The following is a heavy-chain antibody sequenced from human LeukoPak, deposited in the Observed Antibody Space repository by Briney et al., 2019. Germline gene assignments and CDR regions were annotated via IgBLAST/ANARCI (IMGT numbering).Heavy chain of an antibody. D-gene: IGHD1-26*01. CDR2: IYYSGST. Sequence: SETLSLTCTVSGGSISSSSYYWGWIRQPPGKGLEWIGSIYYSGSTYYNPSPKSRVTIPVDTSKNQFSLKLSSVTAADTAVYYCARLARSYYYFDYWGQGTLVTVSS. CDR1: GGSISSSSYY. J-gene: IGHJ4*02. V-gene: IGHV4-39*07. CDR3: ARLARSYYYFDY.